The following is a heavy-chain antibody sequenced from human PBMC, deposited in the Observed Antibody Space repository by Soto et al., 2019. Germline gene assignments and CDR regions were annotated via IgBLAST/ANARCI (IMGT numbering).Heavy chain of an antibody. CDR1: GFTFSGSA. CDR3: TRSSTAAADY. J-gene: IGHJ4*02. Sequence: EVQLVESGGGLVQPGGSLKLSCAASGFTFSGSAMHWVRQASGKGLEWVGRIRSKANSYATAYAASVKGRFTISRDDSKNTAYPQMNSLKTEDTAVYYCTRSSTAAADYWGQGTLVTVSS. CDR2: IRSKANSYAT. D-gene: IGHD6-13*01. V-gene: IGHV3-73*01.